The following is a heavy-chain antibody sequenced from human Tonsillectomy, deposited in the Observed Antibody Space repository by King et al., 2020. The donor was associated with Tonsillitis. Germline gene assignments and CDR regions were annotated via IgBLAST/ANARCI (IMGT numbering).Heavy chain of an antibody. CDR1: GFTFDDYA. J-gene: IGHJ6*02. Sequence: DVQLVESGGGLVQPGRSLRLSCAASGFTFDDYAMHWVRQAAGKGLEWVSGISWNSGRIGYVDSVKGRFTISRDNAKNSLYLQMNSLRAEDTALYYCAKDLSGGAGISLHYYGMDVWGQGTTVTVSS. CDR3: AKDLSGGAGISLHYYGMDV. D-gene: IGHD3-16*02. CDR2: ISWNSGRI. V-gene: IGHV3-9*01.